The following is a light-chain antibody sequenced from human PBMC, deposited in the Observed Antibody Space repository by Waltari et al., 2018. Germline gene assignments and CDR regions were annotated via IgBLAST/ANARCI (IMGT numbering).Light chain of an antibody. J-gene: IGLJ3*02. CDR2: GNF. CDR1: SSNIGAGDE. Sequence: QPVLTQPPSVSGAPGQRVTISCTGTSSNIGAGDELHWDQQLPGTGPKVVIYGNFHRTRGVPYRLSGSKSDTSASLAITGLQAEDEGGYYCQSSDNSLRGSRVFGGGTKLSVL. V-gene: IGLV1-40*01. CDR3: QSSDNSLRGSRV.